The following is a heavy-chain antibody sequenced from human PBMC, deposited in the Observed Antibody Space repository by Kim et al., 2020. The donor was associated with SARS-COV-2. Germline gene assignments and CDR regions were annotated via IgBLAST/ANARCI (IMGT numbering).Heavy chain of an antibody. Sequence: GGSLRLSCTASGFIFSDYAIHWVRQAPGKGLEYVSATTRSGGGSFYADSVEGRFTISRDNSKSTLYLQMNSLRVEDTSMYYCVRYGRSYGAILWDQGTLVMVS. CDR2: TTRSGGGS. J-gene: IGHJ4*02. CDR1: GFIFSDYA. CDR3: VRYGRSYGAIL. V-gene: IGHV3-64D*06. D-gene: IGHD1-26*01.